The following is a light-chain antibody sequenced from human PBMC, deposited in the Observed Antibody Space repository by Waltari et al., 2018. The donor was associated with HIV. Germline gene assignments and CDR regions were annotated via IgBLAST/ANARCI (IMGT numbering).Light chain of an antibody. CDR3: CSYSGSGTLYV. J-gene: IGLJ1*01. V-gene: IGLV2-11*01. CDR1: SSDVGGYTF. CDR2: DVT. Sequence: QSALTQPRSVSGSPGQSVTISCTGTSSDVGGYTFISWYQRHPGKAPKLVISDVTKRPSGVPDRFSGSKSGNTASLTISGLQAEDEADYYCCSYSGSGTLYVFGTGTEVTVL.